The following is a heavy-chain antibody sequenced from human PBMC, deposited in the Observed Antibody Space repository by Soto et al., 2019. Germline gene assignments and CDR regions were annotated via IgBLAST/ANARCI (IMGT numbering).Heavy chain of an antibody. CDR3: ARVFIYGDYLTPFHY. CDR2: IKQDGSEK. V-gene: IGHV3-7*01. CDR1: GFTFSSYW. Sequence: EVQLVESGGGLVQPGGSLRLSCAASGFTFSSYWMSWVRQAPGKGLEWVANIKQDGSEKYYVDSVKGRFTISRDNTKNPLHLQMNSLRAEDTAVYYCARVFIYGDYLTPFHYWGQGTLVTVSS. J-gene: IGHJ4*02. D-gene: IGHD4-17*01.